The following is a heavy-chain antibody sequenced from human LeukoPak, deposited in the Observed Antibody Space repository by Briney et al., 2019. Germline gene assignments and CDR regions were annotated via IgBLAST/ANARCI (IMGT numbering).Heavy chain of an antibody. J-gene: IGHJ4*02. CDR1: GDSITSAYY. V-gene: IGHV4-38-2*01. Sequence: SETLPLTCAVSGDSITSAYYWAWIRQPPGKGLEGIGSVYHSGSTYYKPSLTSRLNMSADKSKHQFSLKLNSVAAADTAVYYCARAAGGSRFYFDYWGQGTLVTVSS. CDR2: VYHSGST. CDR3: ARAAGGSRFYFDY. D-gene: IGHD1-1*01.